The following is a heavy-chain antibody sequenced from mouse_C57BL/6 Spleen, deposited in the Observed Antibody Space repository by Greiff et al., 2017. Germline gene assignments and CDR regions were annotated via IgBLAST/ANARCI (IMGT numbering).Heavy chain of an antibody. V-gene: IGHV5-4*01. CDR3: SRDIDYYGSSYGYGDV. CDR1: GFTFSSYA. CDR2: ISDGGRYT. Sequence: VKLVESGGGLVKPGGSLTLSCAASGFTFSSYAMSWVRQTPEKRLEWVAPISDGGRYTYSPDNVKGRFTISIDNAKNIRFLQMSHLKSEDTAMYDCSRDIDYYGSSYGYGDVWGTGTTVTVSS. D-gene: IGHD1-1*01. J-gene: IGHJ1*03.